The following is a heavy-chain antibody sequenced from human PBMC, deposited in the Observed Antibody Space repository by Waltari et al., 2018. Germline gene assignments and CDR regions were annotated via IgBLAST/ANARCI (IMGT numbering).Heavy chain of an antibody. CDR1: GGSISSYY. Sequence: QVQLQESGPGLVKPSETLSLTCTVSGGSISSYYWSWIRQPPGKGLEWIGYIYYNGSTNYNPSLKSRVTISVDTSKNQFSLKLSSVTAADTAVYYCARDSPKYSSPDWYFDLWGRGTLVTVSS. D-gene: IGHD6-6*01. J-gene: IGHJ2*01. CDR3: ARDSPKYSSPDWYFDL. CDR2: IYYNGST. V-gene: IGHV4-59*01.